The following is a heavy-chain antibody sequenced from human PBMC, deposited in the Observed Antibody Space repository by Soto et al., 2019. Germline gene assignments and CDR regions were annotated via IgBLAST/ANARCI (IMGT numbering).Heavy chain of an antibody. D-gene: IGHD4-17*01. V-gene: IGHV4-31*03. CDR2: IYYSGST. Sequence: QVQLQESGPGLVKPSQTLSLTCPVSGGSISSGGYYCSCIRQHPGKGLEWIGYIYYSGSTYYIPALKIRVTISVDTSKHQFSLKLSSVTAADTAVYYCARWEREDYGDYGVYYYYGMDVWGQGPTVTVSS. CDR1: GGSISSGGYY. CDR3: ARWEREDYGDYGVYYYYGMDV. J-gene: IGHJ6*02.